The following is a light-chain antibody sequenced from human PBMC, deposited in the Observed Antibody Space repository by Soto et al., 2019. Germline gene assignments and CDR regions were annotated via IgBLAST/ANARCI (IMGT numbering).Light chain of an antibody. V-gene: IGKV3-20*01. CDR1: QSVSSSY. J-gene: IGKJ4*01. CDR3: QQYDSSPLT. Sequence: ESVLRQSPGTVSLSPGERATLSCRASQSVSSSYLAWYQQKPGQAPRLLIYGASSRATGIPDRFSGSGSGTDFTLTISRLEPEDFAVYYCQQYDSSPLTFGGGTKVEIK. CDR2: GAS.